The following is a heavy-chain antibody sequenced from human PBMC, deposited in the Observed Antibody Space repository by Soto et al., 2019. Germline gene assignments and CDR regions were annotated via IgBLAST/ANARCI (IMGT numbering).Heavy chain of an antibody. D-gene: IGHD4-17*01. Sequence: PGGSLRLSCAASGFTFSSYAMHWVRQAPGKGLEWVAVKSYDGSNKYYADYVKGRITISRDNSKNTLYLQMNSLRAEDTAVYYCARDSSLDGDYYHLPDYWGQGTLVTVSS. CDR1: GFTFSSYA. V-gene: IGHV3-30-3*01. CDR3: ARDSSLDGDYYHLPDY. J-gene: IGHJ4*02. CDR2: KSYDGSNK.